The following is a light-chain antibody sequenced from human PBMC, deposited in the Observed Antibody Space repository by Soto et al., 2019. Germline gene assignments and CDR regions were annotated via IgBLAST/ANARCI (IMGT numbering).Light chain of an antibody. CDR1: QSVSSY. J-gene: IGKJ1*01. CDR3: KQRSNLPPCT. V-gene: IGKV3-11*01. Sequence: EIVLTQSPATLSLSPGERATLSCRASQSVSSYLAWYQQKPGQAPRLLIYDASNRATGIPARFSSSGSGTDLTLTISSLEPEDFAGYYCKQRSNLPPCTFGQETKMEIK. CDR2: DAS.